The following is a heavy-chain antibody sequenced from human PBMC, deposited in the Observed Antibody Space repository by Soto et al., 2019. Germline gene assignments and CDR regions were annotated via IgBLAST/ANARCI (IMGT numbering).Heavy chain of an antibody. D-gene: IGHD6-19*01. CDR2: ISTYNGNT. V-gene: IGHV1-18*01. Sequence: QVQLVQSGTEVKRPGASVRVSCQASGYIFTSYGIVWVRQAPGQGLEWMGRISTYNGNTNYAQKFQGRVTMNTDTATSTAYMEVRSLRSDDTAVYYCAKDNGQWLVSNWGQGTLVTVS. CDR3: AKDNGQWLVSN. J-gene: IGHJ4*02. CDR1: GYIFTSYG.